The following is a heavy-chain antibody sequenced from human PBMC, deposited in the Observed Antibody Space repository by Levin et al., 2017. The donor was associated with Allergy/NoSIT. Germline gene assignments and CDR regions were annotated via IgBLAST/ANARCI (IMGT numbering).Heavy chain of an antibody. Sequence: GGSLRLSCAASGFTFSSYGMHWVRQAPGKGLEWVAVIWYDGSNKYYADSVKGRFTISRDNSKNTLYLQMNSLRAEDTAVYYCARDPYSVYYYDSSVNYYYGMDVWGQGTTVTVSS. J-gene: IGHJ6*02. V-gene: IGHV3-33*01. CDR1: GFTFSSYG. CDR3: ARDPYSVYYYDSSVNYYYGMDV. D-gene: IGHD3-22*01. CDR2: IWYDGSNK.